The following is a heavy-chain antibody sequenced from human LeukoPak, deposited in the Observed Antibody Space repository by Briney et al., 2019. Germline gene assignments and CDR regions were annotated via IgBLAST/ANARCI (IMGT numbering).Heavy chain of an antibody. CDR2: MSGNGGTT. V-gene: IGHV3-23*01. CDR1: GFIFSSYA. Sequence: GGSLRLSCAASGFIFSSYAMSWVRQAPGQGLEWVSGMSGNGGTTYYADSVKGRFTISRDNSKNTLYLQMNNLRVEDTAVYYCARRDYYDSSGYSPLFDYLGQGTLVTVSS. CDR3: ARRDYYDSSGYSPLFDY. D-gene: IGHD3-22*01. J-gene: IGHJ4*02.